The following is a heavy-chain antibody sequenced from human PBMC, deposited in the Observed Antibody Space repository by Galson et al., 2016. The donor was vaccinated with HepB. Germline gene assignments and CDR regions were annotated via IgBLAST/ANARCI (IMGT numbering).Heavy chain of an antibody. Sequence: SLRLSCAASGFVFSNFGLSWVRQAPGKGLEWVASISTRRTTYYSDSVQGRFTISRDNSYNTLYPQMKGLRTEDTAVYYGAKERLVRRIFDHWGQGTLLTVSS. CDR2: ISTRRTT. CDR3: AKERLVRRIFDH. D-gene: IGHD1-1*01. CDR1: GFVFSNFG. V-gene: IGHV3-23*01. J-gene: IGHJ4*02.